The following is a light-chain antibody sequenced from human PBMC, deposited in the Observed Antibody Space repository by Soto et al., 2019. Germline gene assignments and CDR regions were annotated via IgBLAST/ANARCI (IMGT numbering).Light chain of an antibody. J-gene: IGKJ1*01. V-gene: IGKV1-27*01. CDR3: QKYNSAPTWT. CDR1: EGITNY. CDR2: ASS. Sequence: DIQMTQSPSSLSASVGDRVTITCRASEGITNYLAWYQQKPGKAPKLLIYASSTLQSGAPSRFSGSGSGTDFTLTISSLQPEDVATYYCQKYNSAPTWTFGHGTKVEVK.